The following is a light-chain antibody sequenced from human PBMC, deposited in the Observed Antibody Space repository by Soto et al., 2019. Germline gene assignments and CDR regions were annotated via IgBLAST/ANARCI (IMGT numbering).Light chain of an antibody. V-gene: IGLV2-14*01. CDR1: NSDVGGYNY. Sequence: QSALTQPASVSGSPGQSVTISCTGTNSDVGGYNYVSWYQQHPGRAPKVMIYEVTKRPAGASIRFSGSKSGNTASLSISGLQSEDEADYYCSSFTSSKTWVFGGGTKVTVL. CDR2: EVT. CDR3: SSFTSSKTWV. J-gene: IGLJ3*02.